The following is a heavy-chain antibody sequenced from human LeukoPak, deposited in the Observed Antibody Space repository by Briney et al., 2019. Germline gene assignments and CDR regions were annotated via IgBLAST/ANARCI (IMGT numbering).Heavy chain of an antibody. CDR3: VRVVRGVIRAFDI. CDR1: GFTFSSYA. Sequence: TGGSLRLSCAASGFTFSSYAMSWVRQAPGKGLEWVANIKQDGSEKYYVDSVKGRFTISRDNAKNSLYLQMNSLRAEDTAVYYCVRVVRGVIRAFDIWGQGTMVTVSS. V-gene: IGHV3-7*04. D-gene: IGHD3-10*01. J-gene: IGHJ3*02. CDR2: IKQDGSEK.